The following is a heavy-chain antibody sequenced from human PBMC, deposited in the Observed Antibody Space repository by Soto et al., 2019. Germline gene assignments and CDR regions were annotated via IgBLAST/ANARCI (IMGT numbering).Heavy chain of an antibody. CDR3: AREGEWLANAFDI. CDR1: GFTFSSYS. D-gene: IGHD6-19*01. V-gene: IGHV3-48*01. Sequence: ESGGGLVQPGGSLRLSCAASGFTFSSYSMNWVRQAPGKGLEWVSYISSSSSTIYYADSVKGRFTISRDNAKNSLYLQMNSLRAEDTAVYYCAREGEWLANAFDIWGQGTMVTVSS. CDR2: ISSSSSTI. J-gene: IGHJ3*02.